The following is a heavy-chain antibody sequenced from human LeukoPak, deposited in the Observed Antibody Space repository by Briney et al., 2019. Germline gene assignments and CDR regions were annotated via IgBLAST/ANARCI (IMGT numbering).Heavy chain of an antibody. V-gene: IGHV3-23*01. J-gene: IGHJ4*02. Sequence: GGSLRLSCAASRFTFSTYVMTWVRQAPGKGLEWVSGIAGGGEYTYYADSVKGRFTISRDNSKNTLYLQMNSLRAEDTAVYYCAKDYIAVAGTGFDYWGQGTLVTVSS. CDR1: RFTFSTYV. CDR2: IAGGGEYT. D-gene: IGHD6-19*01. CDR3: AKDYIAVAGTGFDY.